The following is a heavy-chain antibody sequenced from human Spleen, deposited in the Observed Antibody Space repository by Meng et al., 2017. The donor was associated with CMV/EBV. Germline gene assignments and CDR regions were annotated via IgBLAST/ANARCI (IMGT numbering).Heavy chain of an antibody. CDR2: IHQEGSET. CDR3: ARGATYYYDRRASFDY. D-gene: IGHD3-22*01. Sequence: GESLKISCGGSGFTFSNYWMTWVRQAPGKGLEWVANIHQEGSETNYVDSVRGRFIISRDNSKKTLYLQMNSLRTEDTAVCYCARGATYYYDRRASFDYWGQGRLVTV. V-gene: IGHV3-7*03. CDR1: GFTFSNYW. J-gene: IGHJ4*02.